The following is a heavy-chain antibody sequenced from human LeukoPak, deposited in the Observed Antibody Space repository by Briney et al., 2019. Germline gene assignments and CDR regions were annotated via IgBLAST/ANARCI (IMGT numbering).Heavy chain of an antibody. CDR3: ARMGVFNYDSSGSYFDY. J-gene: IGHJ4*02. V-gene: IGHV4-30-2*01. CDR1: GGSISSGGYY. Sequence: SQTLSLTCTVSGGSISSGGYYWSWIRQPPGKGLEWIGYIYHSGSTYYNPSLKSRVTISVDTSKNQFSLKLSSVTAADTAVYYCARMGVFNYDSSGSYFDYWGQGTLVTVSS. D-gene: IGHD3-22*01. CDR2: IYHSGST.